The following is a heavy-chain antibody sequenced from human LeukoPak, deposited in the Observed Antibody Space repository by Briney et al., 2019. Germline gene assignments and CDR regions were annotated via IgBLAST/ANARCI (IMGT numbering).Heavy chain of an antibody. V-gene: IGHV1-69*05. CDR3: ARAENYYDSSGYYLPLGY. D-gene: IGHD3-22*01. J-gene: IGHJ4*02. CDR2: IIPIFGTA. Sequence: SVKVSCKASGGTFSSYAISWVRQAPGQGLEWMGGIIPIFGTANYAQKFQGRVTITTDESMSTAYMELSSLRSEDTAVYYCARAENYYDSSGYYLPLGYWGQGTLVTVSS. CDR1: GGTFSSYA.